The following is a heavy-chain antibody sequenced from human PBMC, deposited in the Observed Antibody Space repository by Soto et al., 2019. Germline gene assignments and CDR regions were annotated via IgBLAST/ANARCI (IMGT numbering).Heavy chain of an antibody. CDR2: ISGSGGST. CDR3: AKDPIVLVPAAMPEVDY. V-gene: IGHV3-23*01. Sequence: GGSLRLSCAASGFTFSSYAMSWVRQAPGKGLEWVSAISGSGGSTYYADSVKGRFTISRDNSKNTLYLQMNSLRAEDTAVYYCAKDPIVLVPAAMPEVDYWGQGTLVTVSS. CDR1: GFTFSSYA. J-gene: IGHJ4*02. D-gene: IGHD2-2*01.